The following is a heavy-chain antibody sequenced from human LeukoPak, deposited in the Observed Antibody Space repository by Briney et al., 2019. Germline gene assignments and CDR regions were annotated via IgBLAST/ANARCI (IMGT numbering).Heavy chain of an antibody. CDR3: ASSVYQSRVVPVQNAFDI. D-gene: IGHD2-2*01. V-gene: IGHV1-46*01. CDR2: INPSGGST. CDR1: GYTFTSYY. J-gene: IGHJ3*02. Sequence: ASVKVSCKASGYTFTSYYIHWVRQAPGQGLEWMGIINPSGGSTSYAQKFQGRVTMTRDTSTSTVYMELSSLRSEDTAVYYCASSVYQSRVVPVQNAFDIWGQGTMVTVSS.